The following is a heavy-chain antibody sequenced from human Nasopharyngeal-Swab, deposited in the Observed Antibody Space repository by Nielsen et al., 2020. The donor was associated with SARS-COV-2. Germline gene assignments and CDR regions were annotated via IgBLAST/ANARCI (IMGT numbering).Heavy chain of an antibody. V-gene: IGHV3-9*01. Sequence: SLKISCAASGFTFDAYAMHWVRQAPGKGLELVSGISWNSGSIGYADSVKGRFTISRDNAKNSLYLQMNSLRAEDTALYYCATLYGTPYYYYGMDVWGQGTTVTVSS. CDR3: ATLYGTPYYYYGMDV. J-gene: IGHJ6*02. CDR2: ISWNSGSI. D-gene: IGHD2-8*01. CDR1: GFTFDAYA.